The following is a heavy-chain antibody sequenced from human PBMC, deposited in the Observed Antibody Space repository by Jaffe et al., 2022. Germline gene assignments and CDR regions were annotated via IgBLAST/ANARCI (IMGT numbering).Heavy chain of an antibody. CDR2: IKSKTDGGTT. CDR3: TTDRGYCSSTSCYAEWSYYYYYMDV. Sequence: EVQLVESGGGLVKPGGSLRLSCAASGFTFSNAWMSWVRQAPGKGLEWVGRIKSKTDGGTTDYAAPVKGRFTISRDDSKNTLYLQMNSLKTEDTAVYYCTTDRGYCSSTSCYAEWSYYYYYMDVWGKGTTVTVSS. D-gene: IGHD2-2*01. J-gene: IGHJ6*03. CDR1: GFTFSNAW. V-gene: IGHV3-15*01.